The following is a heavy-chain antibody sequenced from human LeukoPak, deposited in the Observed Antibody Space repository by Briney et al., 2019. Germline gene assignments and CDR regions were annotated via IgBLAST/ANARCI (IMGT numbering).Heavy chain of an antibody. CDR2: ITTSSSYI. CDR1: GFTFSTYS. Sequence: AGGSLRLSCAASGFTFSTYSMSWVRQAPGKGLEWVSSITTSSSYICYADSVKGRFTISRDNAKNSLYLQMNSLRAEDTAVYYCARYGSGSYYSGDYYYYYMDVWGKGTTVTVSS. V-gene: IGHV3-21*01. J-gene: IGHJ6*03. D-gene: IGHD3-10*01. CDR3: ARYGSGSYYSGDYYYYYMDV.